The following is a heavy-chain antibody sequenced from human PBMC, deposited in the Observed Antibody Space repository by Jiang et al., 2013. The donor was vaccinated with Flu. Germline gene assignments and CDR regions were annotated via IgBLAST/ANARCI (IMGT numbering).Heavy chain of an antibody. Sequence: VQLVESGGGLVKPGGSLRLSCAASGFTFSNAWMNWVRQAPGKGLEWVGRIKSKTDGGTTDYAAPVKGRFTISRDDSKNTLYLQMNSLKTEDTAVYYCTTVPSSRYFDWLLSYYYYYGMDVWGQGTTVTVSS. CDR1: GFTFSNAW. CDR3: TTVPSSRYFDWLLSYYYYYGMDV. J-gene: IGHJ6*02. V-gene: IGHV3-15*07. D-gene: IGHD3-9*01. CDR2: IKSKTDGGTT.